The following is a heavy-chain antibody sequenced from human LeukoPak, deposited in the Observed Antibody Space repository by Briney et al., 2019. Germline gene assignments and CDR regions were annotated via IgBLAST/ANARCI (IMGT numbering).Heavy chain of an antibody. J-gene: IGHJ5*02. CDR1: GFTFSSYA. CDR3: AKLSTFGDLSRVRFDP. Sequence: PGRSLRLSWAASGFTFSSYAMHWVRQAPGKGLEWVAVISYDGINKFYADSVKGRFTISRDNSKNTLYLQMNSLRAEDTAVYYCAKLSTFGDLSRVRFDPWGQGTLVTVSS. CDR2: ISYDGINK. D-gene: IGHD3-10*01. V-gene: IGHV3-30*07.